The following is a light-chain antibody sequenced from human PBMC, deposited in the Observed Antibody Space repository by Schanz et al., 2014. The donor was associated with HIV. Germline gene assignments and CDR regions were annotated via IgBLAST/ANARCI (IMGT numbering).Light chain of an antibody. CDR1: SSDVGGYNY. Sequence: QSALTQPASVSGSPGQSITISCTGTSSDVGGYNYVSWYQQHPGKAPKLMIYDVSNRPSGVSTRFSGSKSDNTASLTISGLQAEDEADYYCSSYTSISTPIYVFGTGTKLTV. CDR3: SSYTSISTPIYV. CDR2: DVS. J-gene: IGLJ1*01. V-gene: IGLV2-14*03.